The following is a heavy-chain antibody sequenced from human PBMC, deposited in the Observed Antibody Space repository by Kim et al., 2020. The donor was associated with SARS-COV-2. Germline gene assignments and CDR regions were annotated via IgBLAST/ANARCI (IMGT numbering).Heavy chain of an antibody. J-gene: IGHJ4*02. CDR1: GFTFSSYA. D-gene: IGHD6-13*01. CDR2: ISGSGGST. CDR3: AKDRHIAAAGRVYYFDY. Sequence: GGSLRLSCAASGFTFSSYAMSWVRQAPGKGLEWVSAISGSGGSTYYADSVKGRFTISRDNSKNTLYLQMNSLRAEDTAVYYCAKDRHIAAAGRVYYFDYWGQGTLVTVSS. V-gene: IGHV3-23*01.